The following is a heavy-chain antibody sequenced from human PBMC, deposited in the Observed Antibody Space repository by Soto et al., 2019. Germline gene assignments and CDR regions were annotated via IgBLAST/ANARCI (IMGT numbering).Heavy chain of an antibody. Sequence: SETLSLTCAVYGGSFSGYYWSWIRQPPGKGLEWIGEINHSGSTNYNPSLKGRVTISVDTSKNQFSLKLSSVTAADTAVYYCARLRFGEVTSYYFDYWGQGTLVTVSS. CDR1: GGSFSGYY. CDR3: ARLRFGEVTSYYFDY. D-gene: IGHD3-10*01. V-gene: IGHV4-34*01. CDR2: INHSGST. J-gene: IGHJ4*02.